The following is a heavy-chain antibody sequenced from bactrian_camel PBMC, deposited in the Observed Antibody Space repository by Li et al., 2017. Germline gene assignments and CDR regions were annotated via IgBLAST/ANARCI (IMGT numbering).Heavy chain of an antibody. CDR3: ASSRPYALMDCFRDEYKY. CDR2: IDSDGGT. Sequence: VQLVESGGDSVQPGGSLRLSCTAFGLETRRNYILGWFRQAPGKEREGVACIDSDGGTSYADSVKGRFTASKDNAKNTLYLQMNSLKPDDTAMYYCASSRPYALMDCFRDEYKYWGQGTQVTVS. CDR1: GLETRRNYI. V-gene: IGHV3S42*01. J-gene: IGHJ4*01. D-gene: IGHD1*01.